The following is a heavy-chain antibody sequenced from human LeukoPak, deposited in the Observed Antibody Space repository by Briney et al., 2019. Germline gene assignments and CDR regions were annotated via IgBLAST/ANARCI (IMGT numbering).Heavy chain of an antibody. CDR3: ARQWDY. J-gene: IGHJ4*02. CDR1: GDSISTSTYY. CDR2: IHYSGNT. V-gene: IGHV4-39*01. Sequence: SETLSLTCTVSGDSISTSTYYWGWIRQSPGKGLEWIGSIHYSGNTYSNPSLKSRVTISVDASKNQFSLKVRSVTAADAAVYYCARQWDYWGQGTLVTVSS.